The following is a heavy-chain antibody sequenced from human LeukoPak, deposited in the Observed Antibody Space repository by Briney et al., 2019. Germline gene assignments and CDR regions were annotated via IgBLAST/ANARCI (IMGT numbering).Heavy chain of an antibody. CDR1: GGSISSYQ. Sequence: SETLSLTCTVSGGSISSYQWSWIRQPPGKGLEWIGYIYYSGSSNYNPSLKSRVNISVDTSKNQLSLKLSSVTAAYTAVYYCARHYYDRPFDCWGQGTLVTVSS. V-gene: IGHV4-59*08. CDR3: ARHYYDRPFDC. D-gene: IGHD3-22*01. CDR2: IYYSGSS. J-gene: IGHJ4*02.